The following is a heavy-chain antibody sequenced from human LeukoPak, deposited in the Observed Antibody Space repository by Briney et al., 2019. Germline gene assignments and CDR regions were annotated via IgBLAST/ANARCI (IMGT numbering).Heavy chain of an antibody. J-gene: IGHJ4*02. D-gene: IGHD2-21*02. Sequence: GGSLRLSCAASGFTFSNYNMNWVRQAPGKGLEWVSYISSGRSAIYYADSVKGRFTISRDNAKDSLYLQMNSLRDEDTAVYYCARAKNSDYYYVDYWGQGTLVTVSS. CDR1: GFTFSNYN. CDR3: ARAKNSDYYYVDY. CDR2: ISSGRSAI. V-gene: IGHV3-48*02.